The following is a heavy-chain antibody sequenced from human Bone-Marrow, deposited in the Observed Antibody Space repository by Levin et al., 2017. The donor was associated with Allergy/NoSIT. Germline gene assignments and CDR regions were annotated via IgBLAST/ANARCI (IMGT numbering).Heavy chain of an antibody. J-gene: IGHJ3*02. V-gene: IGHV3-30-3*01. Sequence: GASVKVSCAASGFTFSSYAMHWVRQAPGKGLEWVAVISYDGSNKYYADSVKGRFTISRDNSKNTLYLQMNSLRAEDTAVYYCARVRIVVLIADAFDIWGQGTMVTVSS. CDR1: GFTFSSYA. D-gene: IGHD3-22*01. CDR2: ISYDGSNK. CDR3: ARVRIVVLIADAFDI.